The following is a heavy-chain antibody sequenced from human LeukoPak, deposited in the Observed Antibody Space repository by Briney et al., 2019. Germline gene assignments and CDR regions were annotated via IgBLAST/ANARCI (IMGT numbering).Heavy chain of an antibody. CDR3: ARSNQADDY. D-gene: IGHD1-14*01. Sequence: GRSLRLSCAASGFTVSTYWMRWARQGPGKWLGWLSLINAVGSSIASADSVKGRFTISRANAKNTLYLQMASLRAEDTAVYYCARSNQADDYWGQGTLVTVSS. CDR2: INAVGSSI. CDR1: GFTVSTYW. V-gene: IGHV3-74*03. J-gene: IGHJ4*02.